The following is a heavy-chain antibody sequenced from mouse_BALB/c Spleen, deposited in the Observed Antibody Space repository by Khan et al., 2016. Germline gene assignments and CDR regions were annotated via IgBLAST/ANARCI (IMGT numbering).Heavy chain of an antibody. CDR1: GYTFISYW. Sequence: QVQLQQSGAELARPGASVKLSCKASGYTFISYWMQWVKQRPGQGLEWIGAIYPGDGDTRYTQKFKGKATLTVDKSSSKAYMQLSSLASEDSAVYYWARGGTTGSPFAYWGQGTLVTVSA. D-gene: IGHD1-1*01. J-gene: IGHJ3*01. V-gene: IGHV1-87*01. CDR3: ARGGTTGSPFAY. CDR2: IYPGDGDT.